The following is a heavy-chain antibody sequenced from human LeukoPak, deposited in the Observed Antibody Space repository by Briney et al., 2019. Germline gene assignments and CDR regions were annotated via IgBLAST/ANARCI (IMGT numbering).Heavy chain of an antibody. CDR2: IYYSGST. CDR3: ARARMTRWFDP. D-gene: IGHD4-11*01. CDR1: GGSISSCGYY. Sequence: SETLSLTCTVSGGSISSCGYYWSWIRQHPGRGLEWIGYIYYSGSTYYNPSLKSRVTISVDTSKNQFSLKLSSVTAADTAVYYCARARMTRWFDPWGQGTLVTVSS. V-gene: IGHV4-31*03. J-gene: IGHJ5*02.